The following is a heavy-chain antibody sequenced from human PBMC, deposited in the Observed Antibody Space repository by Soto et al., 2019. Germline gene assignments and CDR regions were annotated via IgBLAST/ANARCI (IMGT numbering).Heavy chain of an antibody. Sequence: QVQLVQSGAEVKKPGSSVKVSCKASGGTFSNYALSWVRQAPGQGLEWMGDIIPIFGTTNNAQKFQGRVTITADEATSTADTELSSLRSEDTAVYYCATRGERDYDDTSGYGWGQGTLVTVSS. D-gene: IGHD3-22*01. CDR3: ATRGERDYDDTSGYG. CDR1: GGTFSNYA. J-gene: IGHJ1*01. V-gene: IGHV1-69*12. CDR2: IIPIFGTT.